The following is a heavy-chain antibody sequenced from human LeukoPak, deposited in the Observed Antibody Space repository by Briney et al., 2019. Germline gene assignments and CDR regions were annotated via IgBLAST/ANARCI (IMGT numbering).Heavy chain of an antibody. D-gene: IGHD3-22*01. V-gene: IGHV3-9*01. Sequence: GGSLRLSCAASGFTFDDYAMHWVRQAPGKGLEWVSGISWNSGSIGYADSVKGRFTISRDNAKNSLYLQMNSLRAEDTALYYCAKLTETGYYYDSSGYRPLDYRGQGTLVTVSS. CDR2: ISWNSGSI. CDR3: AKLTETGYYYDSSGYRPLDY. CDR1: GFTFDDYA. J-gene: IGHJ4*02.